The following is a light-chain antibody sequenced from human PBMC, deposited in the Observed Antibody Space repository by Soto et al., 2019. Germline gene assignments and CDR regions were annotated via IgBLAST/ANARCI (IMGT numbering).Light chain of an antibody. CDR2: GAS. CDR1: QSVSTN. V-gene: IGKV3-15*01. Sequence: EIVMTQSPATLSVSPGERATLSCSASQSVSTNLAWYQQKPGQAPRLLIYGASTRTTGIPARFSGSGSGTEFTLTISGLQSEDVALYNCQQYDDWPQTFGQGTKVEIK. J-gene: IGKJ1*01. CDR3: QQYDDWPQT.